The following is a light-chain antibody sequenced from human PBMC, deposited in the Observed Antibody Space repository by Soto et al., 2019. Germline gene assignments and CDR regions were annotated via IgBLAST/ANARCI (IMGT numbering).Light chain of an antibody. CDR2: GAS. CDR3: QQLNNNPLT. V-gene: IGKV1-9*01. Sequence: DIQLTQSPSFLSASIGDRVTITCRASQGINSNLAWYQQKPGKVPKVLIYGASTLQSGVPSRFSGSGSGTEFTLTISSLQPEDFATDYCQQLNNNPLTFGGGTKVEIK. J-gene: IGKJ4*01. CDR1: QGINSN.